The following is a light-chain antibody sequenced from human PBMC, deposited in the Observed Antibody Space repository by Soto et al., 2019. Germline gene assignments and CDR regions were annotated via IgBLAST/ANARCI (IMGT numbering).Light chain of an antibody. CDR2: AAS. CDR3: QQSYSTRWT. Sequence: DIPMTQSPSSLSASVRDRVTITCRASQSISSYLNWYQQKPGKAPKLLIYAASSLQSGVPSRFSGSGSGTDFTLTISSLQPEDFATYYCQQSYSTRWTFGQGTKVEIK. CDR1: QSISSY. J-gene: IGKJ1*01. V-gene: IGKV1-39*01.